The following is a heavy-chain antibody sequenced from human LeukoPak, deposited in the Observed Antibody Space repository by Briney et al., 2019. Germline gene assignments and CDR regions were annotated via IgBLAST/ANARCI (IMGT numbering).Heavy chain of an antibody. Sequence: GRSLRLSCAASGFTFSSYGMHWVRQAPGKGLEWVAVIWYDGSNKYYADSVKGRFTISRDNSKNTLYLQMNSLRAEDTAVYCCARERDSSGYYLLDYWGQGTLVTVSS. CDR3: ARERDSSGYYLLDY. D-gene: IGHD3-22*01. V-gene: IGHV3-33*01. CDR1: GFTFSSYG. J-gene: IGHJ4*02. CDR2: IWYDGSNK.